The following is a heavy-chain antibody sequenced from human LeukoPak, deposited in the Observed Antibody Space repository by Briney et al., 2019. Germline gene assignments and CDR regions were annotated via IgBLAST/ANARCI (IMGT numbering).Heavy chain of an antibody. CDR1: GFTVSDTY. Sequence: GGSLRLSCAASGFTVSDTYMSWVRQAPGKGLEWVSVIYSGGNTYYADSVKGRFSISRDNSKNTLYLQMNSLRAEDTAVYYCARVWWGYCSGGSCYYFDYWGQGTLVTVSS. J-gene: IGHJ4*02. CDR2: IYSGGNT. D-gene: IGHD2-15*01. V-gene: IGHV3-53*01. CDR3: ARVWWGYCSGGSCYYFDY.